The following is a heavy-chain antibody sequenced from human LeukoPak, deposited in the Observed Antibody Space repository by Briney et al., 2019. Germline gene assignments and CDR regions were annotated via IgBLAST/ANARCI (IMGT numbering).Heavy chain of an antibody. CDR1: GFTFSSYW. CDR3: ARDQSSEEDYYYYYMDV. J-gene: IGHJ6*03. D-gene: IGHD6-6*01. Sequence: PGGSLRLSCAASGFTFSSYWMHWVRQAPGKGLVGVSRINSDGSSTSYADSVKGRFTISRDNAKNTLYLQMNSLRAEDTAVYYCARDQSSEEDYYYYYMDVWGKGTTVTVSS. V-gene: IGHV3-74*01. CDR2: INSDGSST.